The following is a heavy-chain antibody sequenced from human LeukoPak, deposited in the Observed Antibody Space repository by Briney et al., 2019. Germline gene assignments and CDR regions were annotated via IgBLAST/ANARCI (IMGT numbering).Heavy chain of an antibody. CDR1: GGTFSSYA. D-gene: IGHD1/OR15-1a*01. V-gene: IGHV1-69*05. CDR3: ARGESGEQIFDY. J-gene: IGHJ4*02. CDR2: IIPIFGAA. Sequence: GSSVKVSCKASGGTFSSYAISWVRQAPGQGLEWMGGIIPIFGAANYAQKFQGRVTITKDESTSTAYMELSSLRSEDTAVYYCARGESGEQIFDYWGQGTLVTVSS.